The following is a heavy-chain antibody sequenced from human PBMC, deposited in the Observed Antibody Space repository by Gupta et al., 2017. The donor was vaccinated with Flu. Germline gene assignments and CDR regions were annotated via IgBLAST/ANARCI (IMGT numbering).Heavy chain of an antibody. CDR1: GGSISSSSYY. CDR3: ASYYRPYYYGMDV. J-gene: IGHJ6*02. V-gene: IGHV4-39*01. D-gene: IGHD3-10*01. CDR2: IYYSGST. Sequence: QLQLQESGPGLVKPSETLSLTCTVSGGSISSSSYYWGWIRQPPGKGLEWIGSIYYSGSTYYNPSLKSRVTISVDTSKNQFSLKLSSVTAADTAVYYCASYYRPYYYGMDVWGQGTTVTVSS.